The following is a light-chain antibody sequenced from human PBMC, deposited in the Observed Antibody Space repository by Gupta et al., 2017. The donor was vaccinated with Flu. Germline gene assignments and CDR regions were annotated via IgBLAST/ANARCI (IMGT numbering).Light chain of an antibody. Sequence: GPPPSSPGERAMRTCWASQSVSNGYLGWYQQKPGQAPRLLIFAASNRASGLPVRFSGSWSGTDFTLTIIRREPEDFAVYYCQDQESSPRTFGQGTKVEIK. CDR3: QDQESSPRT. V-gene: IGKV3-20*01. CDR2: AAS. J-gene: IGKJ1*01. CDR1: QSVSNGY.